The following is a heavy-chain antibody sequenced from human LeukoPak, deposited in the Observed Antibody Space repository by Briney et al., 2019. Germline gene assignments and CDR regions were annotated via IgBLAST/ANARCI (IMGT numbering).Heavy chain of an antibody. V-gene: IGHV4-34*01. J-gene: IGHJ6*03. CDR1: GGSFSGYY. CDR3: ARGHRRRPYYYYYMDV. CDR2: INHSGST. Sequence: SETLSLTCAVYGGSFSGYYWSWIHQPPGKGLEWIGEINHSGSTNYNPSLKSRVTISVDTYKNQFSLKLSSVTAADTAVYYCARGHRRRPYYYYYMDVWGKGTTVTVSS.